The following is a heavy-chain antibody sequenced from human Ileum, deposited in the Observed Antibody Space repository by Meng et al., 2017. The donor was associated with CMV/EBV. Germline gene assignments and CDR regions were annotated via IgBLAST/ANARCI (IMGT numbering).Heavy chain of an antibody. CDR2: IHYSGKT. Sequence: GSLRLSCTVSGASINNYYWGWIRQRPRERLEWIGYIHYSGKTNYRSSLKSRTTISIDRSKNQFPLKVTSVTSADTAVYYCARWDLNYSFDWFDPWGQGTLVTVSS. D-gene: IGHD1-7*01. V-gene: IGHV4-59*01. CDR1: GASINNYY. J-gene: IGHJ5*02. CDR3: ARWDLNYSFDWFDP.